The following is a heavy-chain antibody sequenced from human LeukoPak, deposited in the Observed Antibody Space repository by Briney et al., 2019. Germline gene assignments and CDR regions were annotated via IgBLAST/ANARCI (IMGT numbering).Heavy chain of an antibody. CDR3: ARYSSGPLGD. J-gene: IGHJ4*02. D-gene: IGHD6-19*01. Sequence: SETLSLTCTVSGGSISSYYWSWIRQPPGKGLEWIGYIYYSETTNYNPSLESRVTISVDTSKNQFSLKLSSVTAADTAVYYCARYSSGPLGDWGQGTLVTVSS. CDR1: GGSISSYY. V-gene: IGHV4-59*01. CDR2: IYYSETT.